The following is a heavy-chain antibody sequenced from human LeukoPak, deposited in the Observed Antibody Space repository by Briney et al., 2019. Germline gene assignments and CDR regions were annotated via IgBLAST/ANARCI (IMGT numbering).Heavy chain of an antibody. CDR1: GYTFTSYG. J-gene: IGHJ3*02. V-gene: IGHV1-18*01. D-gene: IGHD3-22*01. CDR3: TRDLITMIVVGDAFDI. CDR2: ISAYNGNT. Sequence: ASVKVSCKASGYTFTSYGISWVRQAPGQGLEWMGWISAYNGNTNYAQKLQGRVTMTTDTSTSTAYMELRSLRSDDTAVYYCTRDLITMIVVGDAFDIRGQGTMVTVSS.